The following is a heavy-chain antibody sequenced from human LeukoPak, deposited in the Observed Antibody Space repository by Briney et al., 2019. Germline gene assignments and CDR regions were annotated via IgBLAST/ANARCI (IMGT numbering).Heavy chain of an antibody. V-gene: IGHV4-38-2*02. CDR2: IYYSGST. J-gene: IGHJ4*02. CDR3: ARRRRGYSGYALDY. CDR1: GFSISSGYY. D-gene: IGHD5-12*01. Sequence: SETLSLTCTVSGFSISSGYYWGWIRQPPGKGLQWIGSIYYSGSTYSNPSLKSRVTISVDTSKNQFSLKLSSVTAADTAVYYCARRRRGYSGYALDYWGQGTLVTVSS.